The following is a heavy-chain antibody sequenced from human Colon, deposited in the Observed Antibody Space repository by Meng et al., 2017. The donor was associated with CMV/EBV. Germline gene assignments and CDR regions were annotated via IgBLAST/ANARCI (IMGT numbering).Heavy chain of an antibody. Sequence: ASVPVSFMASGYRFPDFGITWVRQATGQGLEWVGWITPYNGNTEYDQKLQDRVTMTKDTSTSTVYMELRSLRPNDTAVYYCARVYNWNNLFFYTMDVWGQGTAVTVSS. J-gene: IGHJ6*02. CDR1: GYRFPDFG. CDR3: ARVYNWNNLFFYTMDV. V-gene: IGHV1-18*04. CDR2: ITPYNGNT. D-gene: IGHD1-1*01.